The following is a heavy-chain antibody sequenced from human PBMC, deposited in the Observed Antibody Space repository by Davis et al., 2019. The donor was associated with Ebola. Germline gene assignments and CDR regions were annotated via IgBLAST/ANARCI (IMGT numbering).Heavy chain of an antibody. Sequence: ASVKVSCKASGYTFTSYGISWVRQAPGQGLEWMGWMNPNSGNTGYAQKLQGRVTMTTDTSTSTAYMELRSLRSDDTAVYYCARGGTDYYGSGPSPRFDFMDVWGKGTTVTVSS. V-gene: IGHV1-18*04. CDR3: ARGGTDYYGSGPSPRFDFMDV. D-gene: IGHD3-10*01. J-gene: IGHJ6*04. CDR2: MNPNSGNT. CDR1: GYTFTSYG.